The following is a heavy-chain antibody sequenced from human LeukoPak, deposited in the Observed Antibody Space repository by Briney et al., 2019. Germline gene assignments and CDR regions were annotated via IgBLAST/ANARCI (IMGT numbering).Heavy chain of an antibody. CDR2: ISSSSSYI. CDR3: ARDCLEMATIGIAMGDY. D-gene: IGHD5-24*01. J-gene: IGHJ4*02. V-gene: IGHV3-21*01. CDR1: GFTFSSYS. Sequence: GGSLRLSCAASGFTFSSYSMNWVRQAPGKGLEWVSSISSSSSYIYYADSVKGRFTISRDNAKNSLYLQMNSLRAEDTAVYYCARDCLEMATIGIAMGDYWGQGTLVTVSS.